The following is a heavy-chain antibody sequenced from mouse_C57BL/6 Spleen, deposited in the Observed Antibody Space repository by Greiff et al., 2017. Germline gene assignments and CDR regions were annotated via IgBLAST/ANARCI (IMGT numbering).Heavy chain of an antibody. J-gene: IGHJ4*01. Sequence: VQLQQSGPGLVKPSQSLSLTCSVTGYSITSGYYWNWIRQFPGNKLEWMGYISYDGSNNYNPSLKNRISITRDTSKNQFFLKLNSVTTEDTATYYCARDLSSGYVKGAMDYWGQGTSVTVSS. CDR2: ISYDGSN. CDR1: GYSITSGYY. CDR3: ARDLSSGYVKGAMDY. D-gene: IGHD3-2*02. V-gene: IGHV3-6*01.